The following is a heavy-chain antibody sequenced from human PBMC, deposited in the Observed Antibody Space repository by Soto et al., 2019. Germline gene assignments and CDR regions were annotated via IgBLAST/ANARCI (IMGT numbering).Heavy chain of an antibody. CDR2: IYYSGST. Sequence: SETLSLTCTVSGGSISSSSYYWGWIRQPPGKGLEWIGSIYYSGSTYYNPSLKSRVTISVDTSKNQFSLKLSSVTAADTAVYYCARQEGVVPAAFDYWGQGTLVTVSS. J-gene: IGHJ4*02. CDR3: ARQEGVVPAAFDY. D-gene: IGHD2-2*01. CDR1: GGSISSSSYY. V-gene: IGHV4-39*01.